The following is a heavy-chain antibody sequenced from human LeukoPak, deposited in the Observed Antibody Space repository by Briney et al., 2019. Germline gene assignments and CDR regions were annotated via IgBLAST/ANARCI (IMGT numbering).Heavy chain of an antibody. D-gene: IGHD3-22*01. J-gene: IGHJ4*02. CDR2: IYHSGST. V-gene: IGHV4-4*02. CDR3: ARAGSMDYDSSGYFPDFDY. CDR1: GFSVRTTY. Sequence: GSLRLSCAASGFSVRTTYMSWVRQPPGKGLEWIGEIYHSGSTNYNPSLKSRVTISVDKSKNQFSLKLSSVTAADTAVYYCARAGSMDYDSSGYFPDFDYWGQGTLVTVSS.